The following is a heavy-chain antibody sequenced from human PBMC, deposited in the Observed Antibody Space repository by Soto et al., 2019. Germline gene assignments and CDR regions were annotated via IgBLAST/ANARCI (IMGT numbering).Heavy chain of an antibody. Sequence: QVQLQQWGAGLLKPSETLSLTCAVYGGSFSAYYWSWIRQPPGKGLEWIGEINHSGRTNYNPSLRSRVTLSVDRSKSQFSRKLSSVTAADTAAYYWARGVGYARVDYWGQGTLVTVSS. CDR1: GGSFSAYY. V-gene: IGHV4-34*01. J-gene: IGHJ4*02. CDR2: INHSGRT. D-gene: IGHD5-12*01. CDR3: ARGVGYARVDY.